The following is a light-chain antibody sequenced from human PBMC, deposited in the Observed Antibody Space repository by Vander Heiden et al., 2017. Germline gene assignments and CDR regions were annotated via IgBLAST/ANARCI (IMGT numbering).Light chain of an antibody. V-gene: IGLV1-44*01. CDR1: GSHLGSNT. CDR3: AAWDDSLNGTDVV. CDR2: INN. Sequence: PGPKATTARSRSGSHLGSNTVPWYKQRPGTAPERPSYINNQRPSGVPDRFSGSKSGTSAPLAISGLQSEDEADYYCAAWDDSLNGTDVVFGGGTKLTVL. J-gene: IGLJ2*01.